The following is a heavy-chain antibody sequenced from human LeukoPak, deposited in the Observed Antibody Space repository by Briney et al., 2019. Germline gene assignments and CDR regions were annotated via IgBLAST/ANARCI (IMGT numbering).Heavy chain of an antibody. CDR1: GFMFNGYS. CDR2: ISGGSDYI. V-gene: IGHV3-21*01. CDR3: ARTSTGYSRIYYFDY. J-gene: IGHJ4*02. Sequence: GGSLRLSCAASGFMFNGYSMTWVRQAPGKGLEWVSYISGGSDYIFYTDSVKGRFTISRDNAKKSLYLQLNSLRVEDTAVYYCARTSTGYSRIYYFDYWGQGTLVTVSS. D-gene: IGHD6-13*01.